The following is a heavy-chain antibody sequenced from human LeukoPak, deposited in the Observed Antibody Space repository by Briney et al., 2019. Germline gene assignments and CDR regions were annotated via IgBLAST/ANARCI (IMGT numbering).Heavy chain of an antibody. Sequence: ASVKVSCKASGYTFTSYGISWVRQAPGQGLEWMGWISASNGNTNYAQKLQGRVTMTTDTSTSTAYMELRSLRSDDTAVYYCARDQIFYDYVWGSYRPRSSFDYWGQGTLVTVSS. CDR3: ARDQIFYDYVWGSYRPRSSFDY. D-gene: IGHD3-16*02. J-gene: IGHJ4*02. CDR1: GYTFTSYG. CDR2: ISASNGNT. V-gene: IGHV1-18*01.